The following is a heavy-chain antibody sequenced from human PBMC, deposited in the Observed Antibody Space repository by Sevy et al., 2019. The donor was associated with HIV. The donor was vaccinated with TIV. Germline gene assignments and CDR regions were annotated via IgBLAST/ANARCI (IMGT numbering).Heavy chain of an antibody. CDR1: GGSISSYY. Sequence: SETLSLTCTVSGGSISSYYWSWIRQPPGKGLEWIGYIYYSGSTNYNPSLKSRVTISVDTSKNQFSLKLSSVTAADTAVYYCARLGYGSGGSCYLYYYYGMDVWGQGTTVTVSS. CDR3: ARLGYGSGGSCYLYYYYGMDV. V-gene: IGHV4-59*01. D-gene: IGHD2-15*01. J-gene: IGHJ6*02. CDR2: IYYSGST.